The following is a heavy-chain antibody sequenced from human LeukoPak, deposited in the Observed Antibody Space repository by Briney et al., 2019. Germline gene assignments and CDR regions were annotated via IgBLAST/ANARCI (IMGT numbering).Heavy chain of an antibody. Sequence: GGSLRLSCAASGFTFSNYWMHWVRQAPGKGLVWVSRIKGDGSHTVYADSVKGRFTISGDNAKNTLFLQMRSLRVEDTAVCYCVRDWDHFDFDSWGQGTLVTVSS. J-gene: IGHJ5*01. V-gene: IGHV3-74*01. CDR2: IKGDGSHT. CDR1: GFTFSNYW. D-gene: IGHD1-26*01. CDR3: VRDWDHFDFDS.